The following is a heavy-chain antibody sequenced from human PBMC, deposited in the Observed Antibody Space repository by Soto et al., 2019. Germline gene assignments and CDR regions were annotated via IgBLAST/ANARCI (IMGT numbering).Heavy chain of an antibody. CDR3: VRHWSSSGNNWFDP. CDR1: GGSIRSTTYY. D-gene: IGHD1-1*01. Sequence: SGTLSLTCTVSGGSIRSTTYYWAWVRRSPGKGLEWIGSIYYSGTTYYHPSLKSRVTMSVDTPKNQVSLKLSSMTAADTAVYYCVRHWSSSGNNWFDPWGQGTQVTVSS. CDR2: IYYSGTT. V-gene: IGHV4-39*01. J-gene: IGHJ5*02.